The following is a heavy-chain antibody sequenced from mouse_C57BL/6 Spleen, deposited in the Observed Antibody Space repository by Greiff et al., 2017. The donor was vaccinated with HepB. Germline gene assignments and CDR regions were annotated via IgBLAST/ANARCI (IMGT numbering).Heavy chain of an antibody. V-gene: IGHV1-69*01. J-gene: IGHJ2*01. CDR1: GYTFTSYW. Sequence: QVQLQQPGAELVMPGASVKLSCKASGYTFTSYWMHWVKQRPGQGLEWIGEIDPSDSYTNYNQKFKGKSTLTVDKSSSTAYMQLSSLTSEDSAVYYCARGYGSSYVGYFDYWGQGTTLTVSS. CDR2: IDPSDSYT. CDR3: ARGYGSSYVGYFDY. D-gene: IGHD1-1*01.